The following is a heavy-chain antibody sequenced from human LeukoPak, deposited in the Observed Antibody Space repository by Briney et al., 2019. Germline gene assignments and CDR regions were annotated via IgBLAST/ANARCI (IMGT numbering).Heavy chain of an antibody. CDR1: VLLVSVNY. CDR3: ARMVNYYDSRGYNYYFHK. J-gene: IGHJ4*02. CDR2: IYTRGKT. D-gene: IGHD3-22*01. V-gene: IGHV3-66*01. Sequence: GGSQTLFCAASVLLVSVNYARCARRSPGKGPEWGTVIYTRGKTYYADSVKGRFTISRDTSKTTLTLQINGLRAEDTAFYYCARMVNYYDSRGYNYYFHKWGQGTLVTVSS.